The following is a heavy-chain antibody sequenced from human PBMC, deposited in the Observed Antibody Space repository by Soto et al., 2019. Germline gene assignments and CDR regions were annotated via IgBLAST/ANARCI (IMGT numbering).Heavy chain of an antibody. Sequence: QLQLQESGPGLVKPSETLSLTCTVSGGSISSSSYYWGWIRQPPGKGLEWIGGIYYSGSTYYTPSLKSRVTISVDTSKNQFSLKLNSVTAADTAVYYCARHAQWLSLWYFDYWGQGTLVTVSS. J-gene: IGHJ4*02. D-gene: IGHD6-19*01. CDR3: ARHAQWLSLWYFDY. V-gene: IGHV4-39*01. CDR1: GGSISSSSYY. CDR2: IYYSGST.